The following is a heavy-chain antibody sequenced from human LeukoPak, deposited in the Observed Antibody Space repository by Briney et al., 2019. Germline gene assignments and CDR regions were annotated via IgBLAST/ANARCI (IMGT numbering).Heavy chain of an antibody. CDR1: GGSINSYY. J-gene: IGHJ5*02. CDR3: AREAVYCSGGSCFAWFDP. Sequence: SETLSLTCTVSGGSINSYYWNWIRQPPGKGLEWIGYIYYTGTTNYNPSLKSRLTISVDTAKNQFSLKLTSVTAADTAVYYCAREAVYCSGGSCFAWFDPWGQGTLVTVSS. CDR2: IYYTGTT. D-gene: IGHD2-15*01. V-gene: IGHV4-59*12.